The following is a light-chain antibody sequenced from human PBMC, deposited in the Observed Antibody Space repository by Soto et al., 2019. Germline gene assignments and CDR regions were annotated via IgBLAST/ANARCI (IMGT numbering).Light chain of an antibody. CDR2: GAS. V-gene: IGKV3-15*01. CDR1: QSVNSN. CDR3: QQYNNWPT. Sequence: EIVMTQSPATLSVSPGERATLSCRASQSVNSNLAWYQQKPGQAPRLLIYGASTRATGVPARFSGSGFVTEFILTVRSLQSEDFAVYFCQQYNNWPTFGQGTKVEI. J-gene: IGKJ1*01.